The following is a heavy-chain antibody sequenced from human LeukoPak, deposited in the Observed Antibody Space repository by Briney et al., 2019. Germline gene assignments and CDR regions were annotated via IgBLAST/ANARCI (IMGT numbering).Heavy chain of an antibody. CDR1: GGSISRYY. J-gene: IGHJ4*02. CDR3: ARDADTSSHFDY. CDR2: ISYSGST. Sequence: PSETLSLTCAVSGGSISRYYWSWIRQPPWKGLEWLGYISYSGSTNYNPSLKSRVTISVDTSKNQFSLKLSSVTAADTAVYYCARDADTSSHFDYWGQGTLVTVSS. D-gene: IGHD2-2*01. V-gene: IGHV4-59*01.